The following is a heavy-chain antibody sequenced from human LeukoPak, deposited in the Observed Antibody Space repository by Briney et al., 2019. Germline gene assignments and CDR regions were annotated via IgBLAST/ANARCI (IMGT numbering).Heavy chain of an antibody. V-gene: IGHV3-7*01. CDR1: GFTFSSYW. Sequence: GGSLRLSCAASGFTFSSYWTSWVRQAPGKGLEWVANIKQDGSEKYYVDSVKGRFTISRDNAKNSLYLQMNSLRAEDTAVYYCASYYYGSGSYYNDGNYFDYWGQGTLVTVSS. J-gene: IGHJ4*02. CDR2: IKQDGSEK. CDR3: ASYYYGSGSYYNDGNYFDY. D-gene: IGHD3-10*01.